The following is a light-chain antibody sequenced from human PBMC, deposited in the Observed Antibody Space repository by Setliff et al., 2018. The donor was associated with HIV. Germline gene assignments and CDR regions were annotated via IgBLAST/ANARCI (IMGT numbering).Light chain of an antibody. J-gene: IGLJ3*02. CDR1: RSNLGSHD. V-gene: IGLV1-47*01. Sequence: QSVLTQPPSASGTPGQRVTISCSGGRSNLGSHDVYWYQQLSGTSPTLLIYWDTERPSGVPDRISGSRSGTSASLAISGLRSEDEADYYCASWDDSLSGWVLGGGTQLTVL. CDR2: WDT. CDR3: ASWDDSLSGWV.